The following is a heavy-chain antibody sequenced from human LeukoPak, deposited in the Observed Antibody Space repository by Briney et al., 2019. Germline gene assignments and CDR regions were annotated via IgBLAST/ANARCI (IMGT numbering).Heavy chain of an antibody. D-gene: IGHD4-17*01. CDR1: GFTFSSYA. V-gene: IGHV3-23*01. CDR3: AKRVTTNYYYGMDV. CDR2: ISGSGGST. Sequence: GGSLRLSCAASGFTFSSYAMSWVRQAPRKGLEWVSAISGSGGSTYYADSVKGRFTISRDNSKNTLYLQMNSLRAEDTAVYYCAKRVTTNYYYGMDVWGQGTTVTVSS. J-gene: IGHJ6*02.